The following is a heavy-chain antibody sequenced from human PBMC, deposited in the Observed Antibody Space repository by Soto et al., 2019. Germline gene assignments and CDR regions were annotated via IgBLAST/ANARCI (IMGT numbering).Heavy chain of an antibody. CDR2: ISGSGGST. J-gene: IGHJ6*02. Sequence: GGSLRLSCAASGFTFSSYAMSWVRQAPWKGLEWVSAISGSGGSTYYADSVKGRFTISRDNSKNTLYLQMNSLRAEDTAVYYCARNCTAAITYYYYYGMDVWGQGTTVTVSS. CDR3: ARNCTAAITYYYYYGMDV. CDR1: GFTFSSYA. D-gene: IGHD2-2*02. V-gene: IGHV3-23*01.